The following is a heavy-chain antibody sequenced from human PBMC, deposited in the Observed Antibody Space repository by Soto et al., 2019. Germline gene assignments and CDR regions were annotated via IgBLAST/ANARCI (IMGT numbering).Heavy chain of an antibody. V-gene: IGHV3-23*01. CDR2: ISGSGGST. CDR1: GFTFSSYA. Sequence: HPGGSLRLSCAASGFTFSSYAMSWVRQAPGKGLEWVSAISGSGGSTYYADSVKGRFTISRDNSKNTLYLQMNSLRAEDTAVYYCAKDWGRTVRDLRGAFDIWGQGTMVTVSS. CDR3: AKDWGRTVRDLRGAFDI. D-gene: IGHD3-10*01. J-gene: IGHJ3*02.